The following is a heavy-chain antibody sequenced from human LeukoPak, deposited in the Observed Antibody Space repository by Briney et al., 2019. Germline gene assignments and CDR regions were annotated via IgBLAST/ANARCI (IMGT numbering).Heavy chain of an antibody. J-gene: IGHJ4*02. CDR3: ARGDYSTSAFDY. V-gene: IGHV4-34*01. D-gene: IGHD6-13*01. CDR1: GGAFSDYY. CDR2: INQSGST. Sequence: PSETLSLTCAVYGGAFSDYYWSWIRRSPGMGLEWIGEINQSGSTNYNPSLKSRVTISVDTSKNQFSLNLISVTAADTAVYYCARGDYSTSAFDYWGQGTLVTVSS.